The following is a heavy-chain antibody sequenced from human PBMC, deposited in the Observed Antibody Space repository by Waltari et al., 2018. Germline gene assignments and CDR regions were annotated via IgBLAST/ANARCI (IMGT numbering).Heavy chain of an antibody. J-gene: IGHJ4*02. CDR1: GGSFSGYY. D-gene: IGHD1-26*01. Sequence: QVQLQQWGAGLLKPSETLSLTCAVYGGSFSGYYWSWIRQPPGKGLEWIGEINQKGSTHLHPSLKDRVNKISNNAKDQFPLKLGLWAGPGTGVYYWAGGGVGANKVLDYWGQGTLVTVSS. CDR2: INQKGST. CDR3: AGGGVGANKVLDY. V-gene: IGHV4-34*01.